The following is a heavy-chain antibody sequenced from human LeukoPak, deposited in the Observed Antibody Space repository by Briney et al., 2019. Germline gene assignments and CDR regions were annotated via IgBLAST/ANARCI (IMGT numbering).Heavy chain of an antibody. V-gene: IGHV4-39*07. J-gene: IGHJ4*02. D-gene: IGHD3-22*01. CDR3: ARVPTLIVVGYFDY. Sequence: SETLSLTCTVSGVSISSSSYFWGWIRQPPGTGLEWIGSFYYSGSTYSNPSLKSRVTISVDTSKNQFSLNLSSVTAADTAVYYCARVPTLIVVGYFDYWGQGTLVTVSS. CDR1: GVSISSSSYF. CDR2: FYYSGST.